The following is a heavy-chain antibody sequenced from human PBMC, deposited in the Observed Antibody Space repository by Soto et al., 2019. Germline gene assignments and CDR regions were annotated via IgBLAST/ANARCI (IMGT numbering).Heavy chain of an antibody. V-gene: IGHV3-30*04. CDR1: GFTFSSYA. D-gene: IGHD6-13*01. CDR3: ARHSSRLDAFDI. J-gene: IGHJ3*02. CDR2: ISYDGSNK. Sequence: GGSLRLSCAASGFTFSSYAMHWVRQAPGKGLEWVAVISYDGSNKYYADSVKGRFTISRDNSKNTLYLQMNSLRAEDTAVYYCARHSSRLDAFDIWGQGTMVTVSS.